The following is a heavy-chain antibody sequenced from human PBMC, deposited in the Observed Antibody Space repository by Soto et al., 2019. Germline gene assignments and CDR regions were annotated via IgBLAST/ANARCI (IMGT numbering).Heavy chain of an antibody. D-gene: IGHD2-15*01. CDR1: GGSFSGYY. CDR3: ARGPIVVVVAASYSMDV. J-gene: IGHJ6*03. Sequence: HSETLSLTCAVYGGSFSGYYWSWIRQPPGKGLEWIGEINHSGSTDYNPSLKSRVTISVDTSKNQFSLKLSSVTAADTAVYYCARGPIVVVVAASYSMDVWGKGTTVTAP. CDR2: INHSGST. V-gene: IGHV4-34*01.